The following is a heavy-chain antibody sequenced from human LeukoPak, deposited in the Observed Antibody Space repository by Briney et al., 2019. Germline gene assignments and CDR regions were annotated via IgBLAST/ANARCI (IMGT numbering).Heavy chain of an antibody. CDR1: GYTFTGYY. D-gene: IGHD4-17*01. J-gene: IGHJ3*02. CDR3: ARASGSGDYSAFDM. Sequence: VSVNVSCKASGYTFTGYYIQWVRQAPGQGLEWMGWINPNIGGTNYAQKFQGRITMTRDTSSSTVYMDLSSLTSDDTAVYFRARASGSGDYSAFDMWGQGTMVTVSS. CDR2: INPNIGGT. V-gene: IGHV1-2*02.